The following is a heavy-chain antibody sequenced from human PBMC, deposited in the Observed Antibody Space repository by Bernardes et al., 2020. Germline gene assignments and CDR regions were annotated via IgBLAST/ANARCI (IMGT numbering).Heavy chain of an antibody. Sequence: GGSLRLSCAASGFTFSSYSMNWVRQAPGKGLEWVSYISSSSSTIYYADSVKGRFTISRDNAKNSLYLQMNSLRDEDTAVYYCARDREYCSGGSCYFEYFQHWARAPWSPSPQ. V-gene: IGHV3-48*02. CDR2: ISSSSSTI. J-gene: IGHJ1*01. D-gene: IGHD2-15*01. CDR1: GFTFSSYS. CDR3: ARDREYCSGGSCYFEYFQH.